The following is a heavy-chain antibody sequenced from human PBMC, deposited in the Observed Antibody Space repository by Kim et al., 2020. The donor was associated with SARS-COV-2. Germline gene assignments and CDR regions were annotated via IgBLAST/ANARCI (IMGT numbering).Heavy chain of an antibody. Sequence: GGSLRLSCAASGFAFSSNAMSWVRQAPGKGLEWVSDISGPGGCTYYADSVKGRFTISRDNSKSSLYLQMTSLRADDTAVYYCAKEVCFCTSRYEVEY. CDR3: AKEVCFCTSRYEVEY. CDR1: GFAFSSNA. D-gene: IGHD2-8*01. CDR2: ISGPGGCT. J-gene: IGHJ1*01. V-gene: IGHV3-23*01.